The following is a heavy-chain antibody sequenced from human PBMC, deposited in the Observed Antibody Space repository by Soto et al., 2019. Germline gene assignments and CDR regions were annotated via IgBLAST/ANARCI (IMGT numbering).Heavy chain of an antibody. CDR2: INHSGST. Sequence: WEPLCLTYTVDDGYFRDHYWSCIIQTPGKGLEWIGEINHSGSTNYNPSLKSRVTISVDTSKNQFSLKLSSVTAADTAVYYCARAGDKTIFGVVPYWYTWFDPWGQGTLVTVPS. CDR1: DGYFRDHY. J-gene: IGHJ5*02. CDR3: ARAGDKTIFGVVPYWYTWFDP. D-gene: IGHD3-3*01. V-gene: IGHV4-34*01.